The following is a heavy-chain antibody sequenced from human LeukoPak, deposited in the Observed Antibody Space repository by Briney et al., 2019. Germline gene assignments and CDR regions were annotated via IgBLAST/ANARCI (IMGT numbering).Heavy chain of an antibody. J-gene: IGHJ6*03. D-gene: IGHD5-24*01. CDR1: GGTFSSYA. CDR3: ARGRGARPYYYYYYMDV. CDR2: IIPIFGTA. V-gene: IGHV1-69*13. Sequence: SVKVSCKASGGTFSSYAISWVRQAPGQGLEWMGGIIPIFGTANYAQKFQGRVTITADESTSTAYMELSSLRSEDTAVYYCARGRGARPYYYYYYMDVWGKGTTVTVSS.